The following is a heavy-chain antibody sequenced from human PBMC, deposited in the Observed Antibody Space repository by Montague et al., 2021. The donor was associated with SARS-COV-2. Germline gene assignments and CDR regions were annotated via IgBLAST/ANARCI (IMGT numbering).Heavy chain of an antibody. CDR1: GGSITNTSYY. J-gene: IGHJ5*02. D-gene: IGHD6-19*01. Sequence: SETLSLTCTVSGGSITNTSYYRGCFRQPPGKGLEWIGSIFYRGNTHYNASLKSRVTVSVDTSKNQFSLNLTSVTAADTALYYCARLTTSGSIAWGQGTLVTVS. CDR3: ARLTTSGSIA. CDR2: IFYRGNT. V-gene: IGHV4-39*01.